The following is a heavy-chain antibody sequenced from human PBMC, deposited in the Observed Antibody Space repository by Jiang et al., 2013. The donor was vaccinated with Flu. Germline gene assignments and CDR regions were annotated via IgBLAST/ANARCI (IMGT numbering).Heavy chain of an antibody. V-gene: IGHV4-39*01. CDR1: GGSISSSSYY. CDR3: ARRATVNALYYYGMDV. D-gene: IGHD4-17*01. CDR2: IYYSGST. J-gene: IGHJ6*02. Sequence: SGSGLVKPSETLSLTCTVSGGSISSSSYYWGWIRQPPGKGLEWIGSIYYSGSTYYNPSLKSRVTISVDTSKNQFSLKLSSVTAADTAVYYCARRATVNALYYYGMDVWGQGTTVTVSS.